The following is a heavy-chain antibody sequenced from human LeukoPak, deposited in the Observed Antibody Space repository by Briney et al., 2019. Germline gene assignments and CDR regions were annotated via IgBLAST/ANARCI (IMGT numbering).Heavy chain of an antibody. CDR3: ARGSITMVRGVIPHIYYYYYGMDV. D-gene: IGHD3-10*01. Sequence: SETLSLTCTVSGGSISSGGYYWRWIRQHPGKGLEWIGYIYYSGSTYYNPSLKSRVTISVDTSKNQFSLKLSSVTAADTAVYYCARGSITMVRGVIPHIYYYYYGMDVWGKGTTVTVSS. V-gene: IGHV4-31*03. J-gene: IGHJ6*04. CDR1: GGSISSGGYY. CDR2: IYYSGST.